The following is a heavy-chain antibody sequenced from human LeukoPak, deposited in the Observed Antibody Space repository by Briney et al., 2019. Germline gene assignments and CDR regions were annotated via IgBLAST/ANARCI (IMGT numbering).Heavy chain of an antibody. CDR3: AKAYNWNDGIDY. V-gene: IGHV3-30*18. CDR1: GFTFSSYG. CDR2: ISYDGSNK. J-gene: IGHJ4*02. D-gene: IGHD1-20*01. Sequence: PGRSLRLSCAASGFTFSSYGMHWVRQAPGKGLEWVAVISYDGSNKYYADSVKGRFTISRDNSKNTLYLQMNSLRTEDTAVYYCAKAYNWNDGIDYWGQGTLVTVSS.